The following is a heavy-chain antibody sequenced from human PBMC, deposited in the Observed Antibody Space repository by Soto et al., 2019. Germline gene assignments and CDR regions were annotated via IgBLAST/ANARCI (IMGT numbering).Heavy chain of an antibody. CDR1: GGSISSGGYS. Sequence: TSETLSLTCAVSGGSISSGGYSWSWIRQPPGKGLEWIGYIYHSGSTYYNPSLKSRVTISVDRSKNQFSLKLSSVTAADTAVYYCAKDRDSSGYYYRNYWGQGTLVTVSS. CDR3: AKDRDSSGYYYRNY. J-gene: IGHJ4*02. D-gene: IGHD3-22*01. CDR2: IYHSGST. V-gene: IGHV4-30-2*01.